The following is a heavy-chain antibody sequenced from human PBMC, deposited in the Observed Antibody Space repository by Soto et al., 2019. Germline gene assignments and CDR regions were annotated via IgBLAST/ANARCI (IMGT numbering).Heavy chain of an antibody. CDR2: ISGSGGTT. V-gene: IGHV3-23*01. D-gene: IGHD3-16*01. CDR1: GFTLSSYA. J-gene: IGHJ6*02. Sequence: HPGGSLRLSCAASGFTLSSYAMSWVRQAPVKGLEWVSAISGSGGTTYYADSVKGRFTISRDNSKNTLYLQMSSLRVEDTALYYCASFEGGYYHHGMDVWGQGTTVTVSS. CDR3: ASFEGGYYHHGMDV.